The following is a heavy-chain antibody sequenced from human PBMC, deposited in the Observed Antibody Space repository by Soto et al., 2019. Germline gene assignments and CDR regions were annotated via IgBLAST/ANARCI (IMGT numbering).Heavy chain of an antibody. CDR1: GFSFSDYA. V-gene: IGHV3-23*01. Sequence: EVQLLESGGGLVQPGGSLRLSCAASGFSFSDYAMSWVRQAPGKGLEWVSIISGDAGSTKYADSVKGRFTISRVNSKNTVYLQMNSLRAEDTAVYYCAKRVYGDYVWFDYWGQGTLVTLSS. J-gene: IGHJ4*02. CDR2: ISGDAGST. CDR3: AKRVYGDYVWFDY. D-gene: IGHD4-17*01.